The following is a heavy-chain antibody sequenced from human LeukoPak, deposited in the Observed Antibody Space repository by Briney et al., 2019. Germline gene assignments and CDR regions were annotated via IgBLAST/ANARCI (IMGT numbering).Heavy chain of an antibody. CDR2: LYYSGST. V-gene: IGHV4-39*01. J-gene: IGHJ4*02. CDR3: RTIVGVVTKDFDY. D-gene: IGHD3-3*01. Sequence: KTSETLSLTCTVSCGSISSSSYYWGWIRQPPGKGLEWIGSLYYSGSTQYNPSLKWRVPISVDASKKHFPQKQRSETAAHTGVFFCRTIVGVVTKDFDYWGQGTLVTVSS. CDR1: CGSISSSSYY.